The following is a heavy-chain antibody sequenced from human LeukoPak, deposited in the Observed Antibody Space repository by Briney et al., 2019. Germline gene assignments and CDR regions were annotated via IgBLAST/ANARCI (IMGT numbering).Heavy chain of an antibody. D-gene: IGHD3-3*01. V-gene: IGHV3-23*01. CDR1: GFTFSSYA. CDR2: ISGSGGST. CDR3: AKVVSLIGTSTIFGVGTYYFDY. J-gene: IGHJ4*02. Sequence: GGSLRLSCAASGFTFSSYAMSWVRQAPGKGLEWVSAISGSGGSTYYADSVKGRFTISRDNSKNTLYLQMNSLRAEDTAVYYCAKVVSLIGTSTIFGVGTYYFDYWGQGTLVTVSS.